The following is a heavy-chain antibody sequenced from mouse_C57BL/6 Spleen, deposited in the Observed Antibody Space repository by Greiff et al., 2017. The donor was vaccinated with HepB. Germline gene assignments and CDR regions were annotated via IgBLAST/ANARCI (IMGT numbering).Heavy chain of an antibody. CDR3: ARHGHYYGSSFDY. CDR2: ISNGGGST. Sequence: DVMLVESGGGLVQPGGSLKLSCAASGFTFSDYYMYWVRQTPEKRLEWVAYISNGGGSTYYPDTVKGRFTISRDNAKNTLYLQMSRLKSEDTAMYYCARHGHYYGSSFDYWGQGTTLTVSS. J-gene: IGHJ2*01. V-gene: IGHV5-12*01. D-gene: IGHD1-1*01. CDR1: GFTFSDYY.